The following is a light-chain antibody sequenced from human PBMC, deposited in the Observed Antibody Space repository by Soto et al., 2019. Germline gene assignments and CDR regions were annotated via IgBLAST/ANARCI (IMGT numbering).Light chain of an antibody. J-gene: IGKJ5*01. V-gene: IGKV3-20*01. CDR2: GAS. CDR1: QSVSRSC. Sequence: EIVLTQSPGTLSLSPGERASLSCRASQSVSRSCLAWYQQKPGQAPRRLIYGASGRATGIPDRISGSGSGTDFTVTISRLEPEDFAVYCCQQCCTSPITFGQGTRLEIK. CDR3: QQCCTSPIT.